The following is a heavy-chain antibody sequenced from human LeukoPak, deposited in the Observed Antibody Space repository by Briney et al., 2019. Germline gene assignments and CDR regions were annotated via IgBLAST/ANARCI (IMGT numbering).Heavy chain of an antibody. J-gene: IGHJ6*03. CDR2: ISGSGGST. Sequence: PGGSLRLSCAASEFTFSSYAMNWVRQAPGKGLEWVSAISGSGGSTYSADSVKGRFTISRDNSKNTLFLQMNSLRAEDTAVYYCAKARWLLADYLYYYMDVWGKGTTVTVSS. V-gene: IGHV3-23*01. CDR1: EFTFSSYA. D-gene: IGHD3-22*01. CDR3: AKARWLLADYLYYYMDV.